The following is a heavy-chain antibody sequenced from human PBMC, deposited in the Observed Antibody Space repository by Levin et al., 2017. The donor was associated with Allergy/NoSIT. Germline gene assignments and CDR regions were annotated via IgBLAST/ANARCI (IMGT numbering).Heavy chain of an antibody. CDR2: ISGSGGST. CDR1: GFTFSSYA. V-gene: IGHV3-23*01. D-gene: IGHD3-16*01. J-gene: IGHJ3*02. CDR3: AKDRIMITFGGVIPPNAFDI. Sequence: GGSLRLSCAASGFTFSSYAMSWVRQAPGKGLEWVSAISGSGGSTYYADSVKGRFTISRDNSKNTLYLQMNSLRAEDTAVYYCAKDRIMITFGGVIPPNAFDIWGQGTMVTVSS.